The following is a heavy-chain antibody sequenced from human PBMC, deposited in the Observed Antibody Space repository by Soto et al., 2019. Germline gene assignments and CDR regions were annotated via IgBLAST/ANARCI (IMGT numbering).Heavy chain of an antibody. Sequence: QITLKESGPTLVKPTQTLTLTCTFSGFSLSTSGVGVGWIRQPPGKALEWLALIYWDDDKRYSPSLKSRLTITQDTSTNQVVLTMTNMDPVDTATYYCAHRLAATGLFDYWGQGTLVTASS. CDR2: IYWDDDK. CDR3: AHRLAATGLFDY. J-gene: IGHJ4*02. V-gene: IGHV2-5*02. CDR1: GFSLSTSGVG. D-gene: IGHD6-13*01.